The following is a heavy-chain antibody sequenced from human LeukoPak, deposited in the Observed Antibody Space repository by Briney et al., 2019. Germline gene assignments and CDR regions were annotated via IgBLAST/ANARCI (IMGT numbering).Heavy chain of an antibody. Sequence: GESLKISCKGSGYSFTNYWIGWVRQMPGKGLEWMGIIYPGDSHTRYSPSFQGQVTISADRSIITAYLQWSSLKASDTAMYYCARHEDGGDLDYWGQGTLVTVSS. V-gene: IGHV5-51*01. J-gene: IGHJ4*02. CDR2: IYPGDSHT. CDR1: GYSFTNYW. CDR3: ARHEDGGDLDY. D-gene: IGHD5-24*01.